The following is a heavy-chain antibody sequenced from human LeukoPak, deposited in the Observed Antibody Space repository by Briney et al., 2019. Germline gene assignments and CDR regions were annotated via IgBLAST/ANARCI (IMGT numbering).Heavy chain of an antibody. Sequence: SETLSLTCTVSGGSISSYYWSWIRQPPGKGLEWIGYIYYSGSTNYNPSLKSRVTISVDTSKNQFSLKLSSVTAADTAVYYCASGYGSGSYYPFYFDYWGQGTLVTVSS. CDR3: ASGYGSGSYYPFYFDY. J-gene: IGHJ4*02. CDR1: GGSISSYY. D-gene: IGHD3-10*01. V-gene: IGHV4-59*01. CDR2: IYYSGST.